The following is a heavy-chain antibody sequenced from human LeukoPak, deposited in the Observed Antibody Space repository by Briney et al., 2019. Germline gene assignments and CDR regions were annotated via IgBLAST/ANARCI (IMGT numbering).Heavy chain of an antibody. V-gene: IGHV4-39*01. CDR1: GGSISSSSYY. J-gene: IGHJ4*02. CDR2: VYYNGAT. Sequence: SETLSLTCTVSGGSISSSSYYWGWIRQPPGKGLQWIGTVYYNGATQYNPFLKSRVTVSVDTSKNQFSLKLTSVTAADTAVYYCAREDRVGATTGSDHWGQGTLVTVSS. CDR3: AREDRVGATTGSDH. D-gene: IGHD1-26*01.